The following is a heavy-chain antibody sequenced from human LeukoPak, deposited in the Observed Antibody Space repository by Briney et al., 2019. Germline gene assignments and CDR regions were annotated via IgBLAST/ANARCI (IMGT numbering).Heavy chain of an antibody. Sequence: PGGSLRLSCAASGLIFSNYWVTWARQAPGKGLGWVANIKQDGSEKYYVDSVKGRFTISRDNAKKSLYLQMNSPRAEDTAVYYCAAAGMDYWGQGTLVTVSS. V-gene: IGHV3-7*01. CDR2: IKQDGSEK. D-gene: IGHD6-19*01. J-gene: IGHJ4*02. CDR3: AAAGMDY. CDR1: GLIFSNYW.